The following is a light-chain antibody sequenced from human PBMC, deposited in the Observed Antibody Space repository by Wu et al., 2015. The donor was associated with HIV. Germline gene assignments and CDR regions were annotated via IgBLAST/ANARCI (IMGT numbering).Light chain of an antibody. CDR3: QQYNSYRT. J-gene: IGKJ1*01. V-gene: IGKV1-5*03. CDR1: QSISSW. CDR2: KAS. Sequence: DIQMTQSPSTLSASVGDRVTITCRASQSISSWLAWYQQKPGKAPKLLIYKASSLESGVPSRFSGSGSGTESTLTISSLQPDDFATYYCQQYNSYRTFGQGTKVGNQT.